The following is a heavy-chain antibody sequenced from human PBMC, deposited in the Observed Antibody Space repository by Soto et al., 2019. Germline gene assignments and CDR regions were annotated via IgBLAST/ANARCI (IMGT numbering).Heavy chain of an antibody. CDR3: ARGGWRSSPADYCSCGMDV. Sequence: QLQLQESGSGLVKPSQTLSLTCAVSGGCISSGGYSWSWIRQPPGEGVEGIGYIYHSGSTYYNPSLKSRVTISVDRTKNQFSQKLSSVTAADTAVYYCARGGWRSSPADYCSCGMDVWRQGTKVSVSS. V-gene: IGHV4-30-2*01. J-gene: IGHJ6*02. CDR1: GGCISSGGYS. CDR2: IYHSGST. D-gene: IGHD6-6*01.